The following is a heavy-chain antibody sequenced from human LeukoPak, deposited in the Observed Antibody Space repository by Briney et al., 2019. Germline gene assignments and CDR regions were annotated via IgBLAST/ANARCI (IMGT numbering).Heavy chain of an antibody. CDR2: INHSGST. CDR3: ARGRRRGIVVVPAAIYWFDP. D-gene: IGHD2-2*02. CDR1: GGSFSGYY. J-gene: IGHJ5*02. V-gene: IGHV4-34*01. Sequence: SETLSLTCAVYGGSFSGYYWSWVRQPPGKGLEWIGEINHSGSTNYNPSLKSRVTISVDTSKNQFSLKLSSVTAADTAVYYCARGRRRGIVVVPAAIYWFDPWGQGTLVTVSS.